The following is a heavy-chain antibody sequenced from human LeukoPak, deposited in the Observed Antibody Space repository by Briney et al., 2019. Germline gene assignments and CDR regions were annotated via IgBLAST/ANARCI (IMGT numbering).Heavy chain of an antibody. CDR3: AKDLRYCSGGSCSDPFDY. Sequence: PGRSLRLSCAASGFTFSSYGMHWVRQAPGKGLEWVAVIWYDGSNEYYADSVKGRFTISRDNSKNTLHLQMNSLRPEDTAVYYCAKDLRYCSGGSCSDPFDYWGQGTLVTVSS. J-gene: IGHJ4*02. CDR2: IWYDGSNE. V-gene: IGHV3-33*06. CDR1: GFTFSSYG. D-gene: IGHD2-15*01.